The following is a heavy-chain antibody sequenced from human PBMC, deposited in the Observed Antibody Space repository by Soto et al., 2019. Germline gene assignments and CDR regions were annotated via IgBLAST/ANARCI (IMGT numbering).Heavy chain of an antibody. V-gene: IGHV3-30-3*01. Sequence: PGGSLRLSCAASGFTFSSYAMHWVRRAPGKGLEWVAVISYDGSNKYYADSVKGRFTISRDNSKNTLYLQMNSLRAEDTAVYYCARDRGGSYRRYFDYWGQGTLVTVSS. J-gene: IGHJ4*02. CDR3: ARDRGGSYRRYFDY. CDR1: GFTFSSYA. CDR2: ISYDGSNK. D-gene: IGHD1-26*01.